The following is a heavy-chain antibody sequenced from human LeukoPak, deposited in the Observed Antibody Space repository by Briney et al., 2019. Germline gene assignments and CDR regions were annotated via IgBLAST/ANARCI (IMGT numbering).Heavy chain of an antibody. J-gene: IGHJ4*02. D-gene: IGHD3-3*01. Sequence: GGSLRLSCAASGFTFSSYSMNWVRQAPGKGLEWVAFIRSDSSEKYYADSVKGRFTISRDNSKNTLYLQMNSLRAEDTAVFYCARHSTISGSIDFWGQGTLITVSS. V-gene: IGHV3-30*02. CDR1: GFTFSSYS. CDR3: ARHSTISGSIDF. CDR2: IRSDSSEK.